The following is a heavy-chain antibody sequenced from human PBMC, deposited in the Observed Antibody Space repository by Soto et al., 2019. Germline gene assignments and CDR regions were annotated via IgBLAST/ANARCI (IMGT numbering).Heavy chain of an antibody. J-gene: IGHJ6*02. CDR3: ARATTVTSSLFYYGLDV. V-gene: IGHV4-30-4*08. D-gene: IGHD4-17*01. CDR1: GGCISNDDYY. Sequence: SESLSLTCTVSGGCISNDDYYWSWIRQPPGKGLEWIGHIYYNGNTYYNPSLKSRLTMSLDTSQNQFSLHLTSVIAADSASYFCARATTVTSSLFYYGLDVWGQGTTVT. CDR2: IYYNGNT.